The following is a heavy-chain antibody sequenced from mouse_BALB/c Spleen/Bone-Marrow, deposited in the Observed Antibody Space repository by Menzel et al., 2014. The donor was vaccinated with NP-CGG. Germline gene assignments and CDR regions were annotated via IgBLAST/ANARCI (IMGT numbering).Heavy chain of an antibody. V-gene: IGHV1S126*01. CDR2: IDPSDSET. CDR1: GYSFTSYW. J-gene: IGHJ4*01. Sequence: QVQLKESGPQLVRPGASVKISCKASGYSFTSYWMHWVRQRPGQGLEWIGMIDPSDSETRINQKFKDKATLPVDKSPSTAYMQLSSPTFEDSAVYYCARGAVAMDYWGQGTSVTVSS. CDR3: ARGAVAMDY.